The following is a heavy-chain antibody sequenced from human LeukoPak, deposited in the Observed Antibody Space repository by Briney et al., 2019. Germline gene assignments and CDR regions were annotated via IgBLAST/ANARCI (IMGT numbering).Heavy chain of an antibody. V-gene: IGHV3-74*01. J-gene: IGHJ6*02. Sequence: PGGSLRLSCAASGFTFSSYWMHWLRQAPRKGLVWGSRISTGGCRRRHADSVKGLYTTSRDNGKNTLYPQIHSLTSEDTAVYDCECYLTLIPAGMDVWGQGATATVSS. CDR1: GFTFSSYW. CDR3: ECYLTLIPAGMDV. D-gene: IGHD2-15*01. CDR2: ISTGGCRR.